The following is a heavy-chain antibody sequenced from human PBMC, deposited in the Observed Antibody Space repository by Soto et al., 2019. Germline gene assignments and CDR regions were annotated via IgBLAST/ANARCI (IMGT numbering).Heavy chain of an antibody. Sequence: GESLKISCKGSGYSFLNYWIGWVRQMPGKDLEWIGIIYPDDSDTRYSPFFQGQVTISADKSISTAYLQWSSLKASDTAMYYCARHNRYSSTWFEGWFDPWGQGTLVTVSS. CDR1: GYSFLNYW. J-gene: IGHJ5*02. V-gene: IGHV5-51*01. CDR3: ARHNRYSSTWFEGWFDP. D-gene: IGHD6-13*01. CDR2: IYPDDSDT.